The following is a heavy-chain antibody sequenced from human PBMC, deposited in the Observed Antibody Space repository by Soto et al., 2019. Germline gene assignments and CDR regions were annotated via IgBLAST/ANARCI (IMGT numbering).Heavy chain of an antibody. Sequence: PGESLKISCKGSGYSFTNYWIGWVRQMPGKGLEWMGIIFPDDSDTRYSPSFQGQVTISADKSISTASLQWSSLKASDTAMYYCARLVGLKSGYYYGMDVWGQGTTVTVYS. CDR1: GYSFTNYW. CDR3: ARLVGLKSGYYYGMDV. V-gene: IGHV5-51*01. J-gene: IGHJ6*02. CDR2: IFPDDSDT.